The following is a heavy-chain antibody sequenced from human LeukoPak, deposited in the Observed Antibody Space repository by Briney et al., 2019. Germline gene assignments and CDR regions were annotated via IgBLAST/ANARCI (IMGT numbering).Heavy chain of an antibody. D-gene: IGHD2-8*02. Sequence: GGSLRLSCAASGFTFSSYAMSWVRQAPGKGLEWVSGIGSSGGSTYYVDSVKGRFTISRDNSENNLYLQMDSLRAEDTAVYYCAKSKGFTGGSFDFWGQGTPVTVSS. CDR1: GFTFSSYA. V-gene: IGHV3-23*01. CDR2: IGSSGGST. CDR3: AKSKGFTGGSFDF. J-gene: IGHJ4*02.